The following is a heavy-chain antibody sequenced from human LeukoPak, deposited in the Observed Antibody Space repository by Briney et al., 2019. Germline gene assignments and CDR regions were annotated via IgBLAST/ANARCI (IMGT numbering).Heavy chain of an antibody. V-gene: IGHV1-2*02. D-gene: IGHD3-22*01. CDR1: GYTFTGYY. Sequence: EASVKVSCKASGYTFTGYYMHWVRQAPGQGLEWMGWISPNSGGTNYAQNFQGRVTMTRDTSINTAYMGLSRLRSDDTAVYYCAREYYDSSGYYSYYFDYWGQGTLVTVSS. CDR3: AREYYDSSGYYSYYFDY. J-gene: IGHJ4*02. CDR2: ISPNSGGT.